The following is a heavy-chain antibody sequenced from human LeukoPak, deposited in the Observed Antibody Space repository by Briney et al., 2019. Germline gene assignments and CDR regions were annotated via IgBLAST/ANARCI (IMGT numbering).Heavy chain of an antibody. D-gene: IGHD2/OR15-2a*01. CDR1: GFTFSNYP. J-gene: IGHJ4*02. CDR3: VKEIAFYDY. V-gene: IGHV3-64D*06. CDR2: ISSEGRTT. Sequence: GGSLRLSCSASGFTFSNYPMHWLRQAPGKGLEYVSAISSEGRTTYYADSVRGRFTISRVNSRNTLYLQMSSLRVEDTAVYYCVKEIAFYDYWGQGTLVTVSS.